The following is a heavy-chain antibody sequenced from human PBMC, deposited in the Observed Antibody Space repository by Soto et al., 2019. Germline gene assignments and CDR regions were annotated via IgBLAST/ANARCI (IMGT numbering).Heavy chain of an antibody. J-gene: IGHJ4*02. CDR1: GGSISSSSYY. Sequence: PSETLSLTCTVSGGSISSSSYYWGWIRQPPGKGLEWIGSIYYSGSTYYNPSLKSRVTISVDTSKNQFSLKLSSVTAADTAVYYCARHRYNYDFWSGSPGYFDYWGQGTLVTVSS. CDR3: ARHRYNYDFWSGSPGYFDY. V-gene: IGHV4-39*01. CDR2: IYYSGST. D-gene: IGHD3-3*01.